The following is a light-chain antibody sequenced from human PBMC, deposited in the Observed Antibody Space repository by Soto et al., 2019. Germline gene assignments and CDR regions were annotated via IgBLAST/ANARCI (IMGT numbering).Light chain of an antibody. J-gene: IGLJ2*01. CDR3: CSYAGSYTLV. CDR2: DVT. Sequence: QSALTQPRSVSGSPGQSVTISCTGTSNDVGGYDYVSWYQQHPGKAPKLMIYDVTKRPSGVPDRFSGSKSGNTASLTISGLQAEDGADYYCCSYAGSYTLVFGGGTQLTVL. V-gene: IGLV2-11*01. CDR1: SNDVGGYDY.